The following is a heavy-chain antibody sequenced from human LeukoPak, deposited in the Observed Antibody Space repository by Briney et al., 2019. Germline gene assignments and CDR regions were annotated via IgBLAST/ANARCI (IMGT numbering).Heavy chain of an antibody. J-gene: IGHJ4*02. CDR3: ANGLGCDY. CDR2: ISYDGSNK. CDR1: GFTFSSYA. D-gene: IGHD3/OR15-3a*01. V-gene: IGHV3-30-3*02. Sequence: GGSLRLSCAAPGFTFSSYAMHWVRQAPGKGLEWVAVISYDGSNKYYADSVKGRFTISRDNSKNTLYLQMNSLRAEDTAVYYCANGLGCDYWGQGTLVTVSS.